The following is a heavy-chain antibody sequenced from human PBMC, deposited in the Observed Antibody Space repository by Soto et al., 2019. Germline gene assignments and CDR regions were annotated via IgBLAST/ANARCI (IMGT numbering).Heavy chain of an antibody. CDR3: ARDIAYFDS. Sequence: SETLSLAWTVSGGSFKSGSYCWSWIRQPPGRGLEGIGYLYTNRRTNNNHSLKSRDYISLDTSKNQFSLNLDSVTAADTAVYFCARDIAYFDSWGQGTLVTVSS. V-gene: IGHV4-61*01. D-gene: IGHD2-15*01. J-gene: IGHJ4*02. CDR1: GGSFKSGSYC. CDR2: LYTNRRT.